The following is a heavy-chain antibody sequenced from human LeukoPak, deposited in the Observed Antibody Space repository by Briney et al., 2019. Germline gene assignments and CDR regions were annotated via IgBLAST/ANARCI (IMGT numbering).Heavy chain of an antibody. Sequence: PGGSLRLSCAASGFIFSRDSMNWVRQAPGRGLEWISYISRDSDIRYYADSVKGRFTISRDNSKNTLYLQMNSLRAEDTAVYYCAKTPPGVALYNWFDPWGQGTLVTVSS. CDR1: GFIFSRDS. CDR3: AKTPPGVALYNWFDP. D-gene: IGHD3-3*01. CDR2: ISRDSDIR. J-gene: IGHJ5*02. V-gene: IGHV3-23*01.